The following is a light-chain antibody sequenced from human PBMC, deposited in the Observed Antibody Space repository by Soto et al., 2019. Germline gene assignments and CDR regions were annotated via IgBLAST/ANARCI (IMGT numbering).Light chain of an antibody. CDR1: SSDVGYYGY. Sequence: QSVLTQPPSASLSPGQSVTISCTGTSSDVGYYGYVSWYQQHPGKAPKLIIFEVSKRPSGVPDRFSGSKSGNTASLTVSGLQGEDEADYYCSSYAGSKHYVFGTGTKVTVL. CDR2: EVS. J-gene: IGLJ1*01. CDR3: SSYAGSKHYV. V-gene: IGLV2-8*01.